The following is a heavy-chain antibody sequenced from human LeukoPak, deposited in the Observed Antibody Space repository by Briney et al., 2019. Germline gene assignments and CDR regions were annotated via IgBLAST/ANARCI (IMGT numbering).Heavy chain of an antibody. Sequence: GGSLRLSCTASGFIFDDYTMHWVRQAPGKGLEWVSLINGDGGSTYYADSVKGRFTISRDNSKDSLYLQMNSLRTEDTALYYCAKAAPYSGYDTFFDYWGQGTLVTVSS. V-gene: IGHV3-43*01. CDR1: GFIFDDYT. J-gene: IGHJ4*02. CDR2: INGDGGST. D-gene: IGHD5-12*01. CDR3: AKAAPYSGYDTFFDY.